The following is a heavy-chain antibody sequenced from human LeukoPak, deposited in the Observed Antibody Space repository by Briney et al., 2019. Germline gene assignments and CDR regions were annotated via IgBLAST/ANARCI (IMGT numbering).Heavy chain of an antibody. CDR2: IKSKTDGGIK. Sequence: GGSLRLSCAASGLTLSNAWMTWVRQAPGKGLEWVARIKSKTDGGIKDYAAPVRGTFTISRDDSENTVYLQMNSLKIEDTAVYYCATGRSGYFDSWGQGTLVFVSS. CDR1: GLTLSNAW. J-gene: IGHJ4*02. V-gene: IGHV3-15*01. CDR3: ATGRSGYFDS.